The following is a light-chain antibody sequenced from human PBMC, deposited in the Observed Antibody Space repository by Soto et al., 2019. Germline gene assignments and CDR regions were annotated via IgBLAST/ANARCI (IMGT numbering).Light chain of an antibody. J-gene: IGKJ2*01. V-gene: IGKV2D-29*01. CDR3: MQSIQLYT. CDR2: EVS. Sequence: DIVMTQTPLSLSVTPGQPASISCKSIQSLLHSDGKTYWYLYLQKPGQPPQLLLYEVSNRFSGVPDRFSGSGSGTYFTLNISRVEAEDVGVYYCMQSIQLYTFGQGTKLEIK. CDR1: QSLLHSDGKTY.